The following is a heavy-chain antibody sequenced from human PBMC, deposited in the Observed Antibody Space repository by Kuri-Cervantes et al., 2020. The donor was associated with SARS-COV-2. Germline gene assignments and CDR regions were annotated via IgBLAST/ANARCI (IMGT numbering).Heavy chain of an antibody. J-gene: IGHJ4*02. CDR3: ASGGSSGYFNY. Sequence: LRLSCTVSGGSTSSGSYYWSWIRQPAGKGLEWIGRIYTSGSTNYNPSLKSRVTISVDTSKNQFSLKLSSVTAADTAVYYCASGGSSGYFNYWGQGTLVTVSS. D-gene: IGHD3-22*01. CDR1: GGSTSSGSYY. V-gene: IGHV4-61*02. CDR2: IYTSGST.